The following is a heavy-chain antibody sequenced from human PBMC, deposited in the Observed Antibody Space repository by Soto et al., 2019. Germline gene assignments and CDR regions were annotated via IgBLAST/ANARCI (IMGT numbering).Heavy chain of an antibody. J-gene: IGHJ5*02. CDR2: ISGSGART. CDR3: AKGLSGSRYYSWFEP. CDR1: TVTFSNYD. D-gene: IGHD2-15*01. Sequence: EMQLLESGGGLVQPGGSLRLSCTASTVTFSNYDMSWVRQAPGKGLEWVSAISGSGARTFYADSQKGRFTISSDNSKNTLYLQMNSLRVEDTAVYFCAKGLSGSRYYSWFEPWGQGPLVTVSS. V-gene: IGHV3-23*01.